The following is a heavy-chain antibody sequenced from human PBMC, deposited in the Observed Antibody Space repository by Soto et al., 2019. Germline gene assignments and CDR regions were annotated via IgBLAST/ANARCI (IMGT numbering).Heavy chain of an antibody. V-gene: IGHV3-74*01. CDR2: INGDGSTT. Sequence: EVLLVESGGGLVQPGGSLRLYCAASGFNFNFYWMHWVRQAPGKGLVWVSRINGDGSTTDYADSVKGRFTISRDNAKNTLFLQMDSLRVEDTAVYYCVRDSPTNLEDADAMASWFDPWGQGTLVTVSS. CDR1: GFNFNFYW. CDR3: VRDSPTNLEDADAMASWFDP. D-gene: IGHD2-2*01. J-gene: IGHJ5*02.